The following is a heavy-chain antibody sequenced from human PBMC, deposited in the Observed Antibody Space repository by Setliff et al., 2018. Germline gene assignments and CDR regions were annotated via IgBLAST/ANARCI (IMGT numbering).Heavy chain of an antibody. Sequence: SETLSLTCTVSGGSISSYYWSWIRQSAGKGLEWIGHIYPNEGTIHNPSLKSRITISVDTSTNQFSLKLSSVTAADTAVYYCARGRAYYDSSGYAAFDIWGQGTMVTVSS. CDR1: GGSISSYY. CDR2: IYPNEGT. J-gene: IGHJ3*02. D-gene: IGHD3-22*01. V-gene: IGHV4-4*07. CDR3: ARGRAYYDSSGYAAFDI.